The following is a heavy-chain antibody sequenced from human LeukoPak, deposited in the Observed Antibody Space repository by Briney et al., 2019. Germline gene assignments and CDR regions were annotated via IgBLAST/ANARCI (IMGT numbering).Heavy chain of an antibody. CDR2: IAYDGSQK. CDR1: GFTFSTYT. V-gene: IGHV3-30*14. CDR3: ARDQVGFDY. Sequence: SGGSLRLSCAASGFTFSTYTMHWVRQAPGKGLEWVAVIAYDGSQKYYSDSVKGRFTISRDNSKNTLYLQMNSLRAEDTAVYYCARDQVGFDYWAREPWSPSPQ. D-gene: IGHD1-26*01. J-gene: IGHJ4*02.